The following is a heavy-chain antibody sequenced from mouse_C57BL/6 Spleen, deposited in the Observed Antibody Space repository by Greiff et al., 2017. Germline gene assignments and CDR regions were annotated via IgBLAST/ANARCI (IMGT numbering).Heavy chain of an antibody. CDR1: GYTFTSYW. Sequence: VQLQQPGAELVKPGASVKLSCKASGYTFTSYWMQWVKQRPGQGLEWIGEIDPSDSYTNYNQKFKGKATLTVDTSSSTAYIQLSSLTSVDSAVYSCAKKPQSAAMDYWGQGTSVTVSS. CDR3: AKKPQSAAMDY. V-gene: IGHV1-50*01. CDR2: IDPSDSYT. J-gene: IGHJ4*01.